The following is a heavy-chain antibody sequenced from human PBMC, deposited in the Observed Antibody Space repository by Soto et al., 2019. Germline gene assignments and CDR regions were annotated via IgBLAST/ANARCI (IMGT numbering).Heavy chain of an antibody. Sequence: SETLSLTCAVSSGSISSSNWWSWVRQPPGTGLEWIGEIYHSGSTNYNPSLKSRVTISVDKSKNQFSLKLSSVTAADTAVYYCARVKVGGGSIDYWGQGTLVTVSS. J-gene: IGHJ4*02. CDR2: IYHSGST. CDR3: ARVKVGGGSIDY. D-gene: IGHD3-16*01. CDR1: SGSISSSNW. V-gene: IGHV4-4*02.